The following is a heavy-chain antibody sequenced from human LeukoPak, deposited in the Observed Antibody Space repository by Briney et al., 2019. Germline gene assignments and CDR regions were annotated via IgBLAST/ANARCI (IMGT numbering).Heavy chain of an antibody. CDR1: GFTFSSYG. Sequence: PGRSLRLSCAASGFTFSSYGMHWVRQAPGKGLEWVAVITYDGSNKYYADSVKGRFTISRDNSKNTLYLQMNSLRAEDTAVYYCAKDQVAAVGIPFDYWGQGTLVTVSS. V-gene: IGHV3-30*18. CDR2: ITYDGSNK. J-gene: IGHJ4*02. CDR3: AKDQVAAVGIPFDY. D-gene: IGHD6-13*01.